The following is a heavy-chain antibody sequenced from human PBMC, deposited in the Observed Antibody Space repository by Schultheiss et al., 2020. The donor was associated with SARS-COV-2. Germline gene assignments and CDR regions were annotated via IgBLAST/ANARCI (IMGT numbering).Heavy chain of an antibody. D-gene: IGHD3-10*01. Sequence: GESLKISCAASEFTFSRYWMSWVRQAPGKGLEWVANIKQDGSDKDYVDSVKGRFTISRDNAKNSLYLQMKSLRAEDTALYYCAREGRGGFDIWGQGTMVTVSS. V-gene: IGHV3-7*03. J-gene: IGHJ3*02. CDR1: EFTFSRYW. CDR2: IKQDGSDK. CDR3: AREGRGGFDI.